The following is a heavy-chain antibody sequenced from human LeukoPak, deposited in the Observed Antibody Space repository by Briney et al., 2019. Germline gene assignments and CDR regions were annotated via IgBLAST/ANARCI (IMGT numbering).Heavy chain of an antibody. D-gene: IGHD2-2*01. CDR3: ARRPGCSSTSCSAQYHKKLDY. V-gene: IGHV4-31*03. J-gene: IGHJ4*02. CDR1: GGSISSGGYY. Sequence: SETLSLTCTVSGGSISSGGYYWSWIRQHPGKGLEWIGYIYYSGSTYYNPSLKSRVTISVDTSKNQFSLKLSSVTAADTAVYYCARRPGCSSTSCSAQYHKKLDYWGQGTLVTVSS. CDR2: IYYSGST.